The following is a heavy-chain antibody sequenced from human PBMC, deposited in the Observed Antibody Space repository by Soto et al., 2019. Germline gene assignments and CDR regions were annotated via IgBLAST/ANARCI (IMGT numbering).Heavy chain of an antibody. D-gene: IGHD2-15*01. CDR2: ISGSGGST. CDR1: GFTFSSYA. CDR3: AKVFVCSGGSCYLNAFDI. J-gene: IGHJ3*02. V-gene: IGHV3-23*01. Sequence: GGSLSLSCAASGFTFSSYAMSWVRQAPGKGLEWVSAISGSGGSTYYADSVKGRFTISRDNSKNTLYLQMNSLRAEDTAVYYCAKVFVCSGGSCYLNAFDIWGQGTMVTVSS.